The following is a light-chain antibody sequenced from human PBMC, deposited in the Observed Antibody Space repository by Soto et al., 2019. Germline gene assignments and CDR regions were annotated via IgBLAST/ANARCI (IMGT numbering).Light chain of an antibody. CDR2: EVS. V-gene: IGLV2-14*01. J-gene: IGLJ1*01. CDR1: SSDVGGYNY. CDR3: SSYTSSSTYV. Sequence: QSVLTQPPSASGSPGQSVTISCTGTSSDVGGYNYVSWYQQHPGKAPKLMIYEVSNRPSGVSSRFSGSKSGNTASLTISGLQAEDEADYYCSSYTSSSTYVFGTGTKVTVL.